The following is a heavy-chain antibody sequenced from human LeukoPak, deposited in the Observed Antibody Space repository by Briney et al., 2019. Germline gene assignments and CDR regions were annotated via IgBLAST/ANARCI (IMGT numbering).Heavy chain of an antibody. CDR2: INPNSGGT. J-gene: IGHJ4*02. CDR3: ARAYFGDNDY. Sequence: SVNASCKASAYTFPSYGISWVRPAAGHGLDWLGRINPNSGGTNYAQSITGRVTMTRDTSISTAYMELSMQRSDDTAVYYFARAYFGDNDYWGQGTVVSVS. V-gene: IGHV1-2*06. CDR1: AYTFPSYG. D-gene: IGHD3-10*01.